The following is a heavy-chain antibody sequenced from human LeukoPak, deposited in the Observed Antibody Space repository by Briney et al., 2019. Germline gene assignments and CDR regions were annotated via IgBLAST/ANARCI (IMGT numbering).Heavy chain of an antibody. D-gene: IGHD3-10*01. Sequence: PSETLSLTCTVSGGSISSSSYYWGWIRQPPGKGLEWIGSIYYSGSTYYNPPLKSRVTISVDTSKNQFSLKLSSVTAADTAVYYCARGGITMVRGVIPLYAFDIWGQGTMVTVSS. CDR1: GGSISSSSYY. J-gene: IGHJ3*02. CDR2: IYYSGST. CDR3: ARGGITMVRGVIPLYAFDI. V-gene: IGHV4-39*01.